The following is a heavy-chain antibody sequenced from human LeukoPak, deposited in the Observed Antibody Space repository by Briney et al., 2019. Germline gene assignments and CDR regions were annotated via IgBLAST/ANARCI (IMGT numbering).Heavy chain of an antibody. V-gene: IGHV3-43*02. CDR3: AKESGKFDY. CDR1: GFTVSSNY. CDR2: ISADGGST. J-gene: IGHJ4*02. Sequence: PGGSLRLSCAASGFTVSSNYISWVRQAPGKGLEWVSLISADGGSTFSADSVKGRFSISRDNSKNSLYLQMNSLRSEDTAMYYCAKESGKFDYWGQGTLVAVSS.